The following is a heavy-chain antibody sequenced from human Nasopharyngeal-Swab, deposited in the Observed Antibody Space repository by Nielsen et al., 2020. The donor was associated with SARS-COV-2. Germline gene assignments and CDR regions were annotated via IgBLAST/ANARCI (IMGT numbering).Heavy chain of an antibody. V-gene: IGHV3-30*03. D-gene: IGHD2-21*02. CDR2: ISYDGSNK. J-gene: IGHJ6*03. CDR3: ARDQVVTATRDVYYYYYYYMDV. Sequence: GGSLRLSCAASGFTFSSYGMHWVRQAPGKGLEWVAVISYDGSNKYYADSVKGRFTISRDNSKNTLYLQMNSLRAEDTAVYYCARDQVVTATRDVYYYYYYYMDVWGKGTTVTVSS. CDR1: GFTFSSYG.